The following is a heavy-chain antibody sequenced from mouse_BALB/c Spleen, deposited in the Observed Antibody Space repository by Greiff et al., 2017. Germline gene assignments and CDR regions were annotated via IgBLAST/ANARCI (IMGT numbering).Heavy chain of an antibody. CDR3: ARHQDPAYAMDY. CDR2: INSNGGST. D-gene: IGHD3-2*02. CDR1: GFTFSSYY. Sequence: VQLKESGGGLVKLGGSLKLSCAASGFTFSSYYMSWVRQTPEKRLELVAAINSNGGSTYYPDTVKGRFTISRDNAKNTLYLQMSSLKSEDTALYYCARHQDPAYAMDYWGQGTSVTVSS. V-gene: IGHV5-6-2*01. J-gene: IGHJ4*01.